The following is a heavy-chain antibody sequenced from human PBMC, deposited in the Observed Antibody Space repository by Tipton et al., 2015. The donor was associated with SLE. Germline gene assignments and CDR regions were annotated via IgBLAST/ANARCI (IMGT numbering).Heavy chain of an antibody. V-gene: IGHV4-39*07. D-gene: IGHD2-15*01. Sequence: TLSLTCNVSGGSFSSSLYYWGWIRQPPGKGLEWIGSMYSSGRSYYNPSLKNRITMSIDTSKKQFSLKLSSVTAADTAVYYCARDRGSLGAFDIWGQGTMVTVSS. CDR1: GGSFSSSLYY. CDR2: MYSSGRS. CDR3: ARDRGSLGAFDI. J-gene: IGHJ3*02.